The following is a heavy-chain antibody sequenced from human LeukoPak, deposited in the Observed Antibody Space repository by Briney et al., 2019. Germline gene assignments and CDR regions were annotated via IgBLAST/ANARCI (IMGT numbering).Heavy chain of an antibody. D-gene: IGHD3-10*01. J-gene: IGHJ4*02. Sequence: GGSLRLSCAASGFTFSSYAMSWVRQAPGKGLEWVSVIDSGGDTYYADSVKGRFTISRHNSKSTLYLQMNSLRAEDTAVYYCASRGGFTYFDYWGQGTLVTVSS. V-gene: IGHV3-53*04. CDR2: IDSGGDT. CDR1: GFTFSSYA. CDR3: ASRGGFTYFDY.